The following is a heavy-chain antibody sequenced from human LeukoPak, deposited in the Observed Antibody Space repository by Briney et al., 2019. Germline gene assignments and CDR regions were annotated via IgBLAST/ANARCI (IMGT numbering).Heavy chain of an antibody. D-gene: IGHD4-17*01. J-gene: IGHJ5*02. V-gene: IGHV4-4*02. CDR1: GGSIITTKW. Sequence: SETLSLTCAVSGGSIITTKWWTWVRQPPGKGLEWIGEIYHSGTTNYNPSLKSRVTISIDTSKNQFSLKLRSVTAADTAVYYCARVPHFGDYGWFDPWGQGTLVTVSS. CDR2: IYHSGTT. CDR3: ARVPHFGDYGWFDP.